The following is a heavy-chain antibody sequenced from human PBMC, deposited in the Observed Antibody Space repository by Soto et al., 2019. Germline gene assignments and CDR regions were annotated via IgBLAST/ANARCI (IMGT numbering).Heavy chain of an antibody. Sequence: EVQLLESGGGLVQAGGSLRLSCAASGSTFSSYVMGWVRQAPGRGLEWVSVISSSGIDTYYADSVKGRFIISRDNSKNTLYLQMNSLGAEDTAVYYCAKQPGYVDYWGQGTLVTVSS. CDR1: GSTFSSYV. CDR2: ISSSGIDT. CDR3: AKQPGYVDY. V-gene: IGHV3-23*01. J-gene: IGHJ4*02.